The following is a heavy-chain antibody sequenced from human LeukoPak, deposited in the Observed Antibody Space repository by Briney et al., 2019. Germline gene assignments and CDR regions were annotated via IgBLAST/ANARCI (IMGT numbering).Heavy chain of an antibody. CDR1: GFTFSSYS. CDR3: ARLPRRDMIVSP. D-gene: IGHD3-22*01. CDR2: ISSSSSSYI. J-gene: IGHJ5*02. V-gene: IGHV3-21*01. Sequence: PGGSLRLSCAASGFTFSSYSMNWVRQAPGKGLEWVSSISSSSSSYIYYADSVKGRFTISRDNAKNSLYLQMNSLRAEDTAVYYCARLPRRDMIVSPWGQGTLVTVSS.